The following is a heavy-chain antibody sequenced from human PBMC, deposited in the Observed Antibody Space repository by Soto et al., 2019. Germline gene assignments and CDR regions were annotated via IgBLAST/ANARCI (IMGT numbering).Heavy chain of an antibody. CDR1: GGIFSTYA. D-gene: IGHD3-10*01. V-gene: IGHV1-69*01. CDR3: ARDRDDYDSGNYYNRIDF. J-gene: IGHJ4*02. Sequence: QVQLVQSGAEVKKPGSSVKVSCKASGGIFSTYAISWLRQAPGQGLEWMGGIIPIFGTPDYAQWFQGRATITADESTSTAYMELSRLRSEDTAVYYCARDRDDYDSGNYYNRIDFWGQGTLVTVSS. CDR2: IIPIFGTP.